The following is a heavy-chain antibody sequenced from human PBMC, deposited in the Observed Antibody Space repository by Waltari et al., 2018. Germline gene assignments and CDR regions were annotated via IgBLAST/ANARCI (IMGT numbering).Heavy chain of an antibody. D-gene: IGHD4-17*01. Sequence: EVQLVESGGGLIQPGGSLRLSCAASGFTVSSTYMSWVRQAPGKGLEWVSVIYSGGSTYYADSVKGRFTISRDNSKNTLYLQMNSLRAEDTAVYYCARFSYGDYGLDYWGQGTLVTVSS. CDR2: IYSGGST. CDR3: ARFSYGDYGLDY. CDR1: GFTVSSTY. J-gene: IGHJ4*02. V-gene: IGHV3-53*01.